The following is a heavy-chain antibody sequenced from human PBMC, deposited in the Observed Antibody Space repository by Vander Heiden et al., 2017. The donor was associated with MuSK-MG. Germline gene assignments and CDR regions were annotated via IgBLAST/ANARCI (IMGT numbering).Heavy chain of an antibody. CDR1: GYSFTSYG. CDR3: ARRRYYDSSGYFDAFDI. D-gene: IGHD3-22*01. Sequence: EVQLVQSGAEVKKPGESLKISCKGSGYSFTSYGVGWGRQMPGKGLGWMGIIYPGESDTRYSPSFQGQVTISADKSISTACLQWSSLKASDTAMYYCARRRYYDSSGYFDAFDIWGQGTMVTVSS. CDR2: IYPGESDT. V-gene: IGHV5-51*03. J-gene: IGHJ3*02.